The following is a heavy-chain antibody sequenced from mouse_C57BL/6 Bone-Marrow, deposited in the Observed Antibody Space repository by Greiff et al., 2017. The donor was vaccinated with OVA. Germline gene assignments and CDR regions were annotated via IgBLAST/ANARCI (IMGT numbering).Heavy chain of an antibody. CDR2: IDPNSGGT. CDR1: GYTFTSYW. CDR3: ARFVWSGLMSSYYFDY. V-gene: IGHV1-72*01. Sequence: QVQLKQPGAELVKPGASVKLSCKASGYTFTSYWMHWVKQRPGRGLEWIGRIDPNSGGTKYNEKFKSKATLTVDKPSSTAYMQLSSLTSEDSAVYYCARFVWSGLMSSYYFDYWGQGTTLTVSS. J-gene: IGHJ2*01. D-gene: IGHD2-10*02.